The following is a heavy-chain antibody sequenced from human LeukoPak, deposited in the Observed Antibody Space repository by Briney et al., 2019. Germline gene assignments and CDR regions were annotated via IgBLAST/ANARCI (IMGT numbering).Heavy chain of an antibody. CDR2: IYYSGST. CDR3: ARTPIDYDSSGYYSLDY. V-gene: IGHV4-39*01. Sequence: SETLSLTCTVSGGSISSSSYYWGWIRQPPGKGLEWIGSIYYSGSTYYNPSLKGRVTISVDTSKNQFSLKLSSVTAADTAVYYCARTPIDYDSSGYYSLDYWGQGTLVTVSS. CDR1: GGSISSSSYY. D-gene: IGHD3-22*01. J-gene: IGHJ4*02.